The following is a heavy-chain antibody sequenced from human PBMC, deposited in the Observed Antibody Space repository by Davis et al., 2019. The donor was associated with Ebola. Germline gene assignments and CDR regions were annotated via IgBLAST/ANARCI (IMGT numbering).Heavy chain of an antibody. CDR2: INSDGSST. V-gene: IGHV3-74*01. J-gene: IGHJ4*02. CDR1: GFTFSSYW. CDR3: TRGDHVWGSYRAFDY. D-gene: IGHD3-16*02. Sequence: PGGSLRLSCAASGFTFSSYWMHWVRQVPGKGLVWVSRINSDGSSTSYADSVKGRFTISRDNAKSTLYLQMNSLRAEDTAVYYCTRGDHVWGSYRAFDYWGQGTLVTVSS.